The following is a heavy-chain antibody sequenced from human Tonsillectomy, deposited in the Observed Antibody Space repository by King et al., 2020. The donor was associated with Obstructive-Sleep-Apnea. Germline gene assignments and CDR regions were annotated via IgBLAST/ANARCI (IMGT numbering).Heavy chain of an antibody. V-gene: IGHV3-64*01. J-gene: IGHJ4*02. D-gene: IGHD3-22*01. CDR3: ARYEYYYDSSGYYGVLDY. CDR2: ISSNGGST. CDR1: GFTFSSYA. Sequence: VQLVESGGGLVQPGGSLRLSCAASGFTFSSYAMHWVRQAPGKGLEYVSAISSNGGSTYYANSVKGRFTISRDNSKNTLYLQMGSLRAEDMAVYYCARYEYYYDSSGYYGVLDYWGQRTLVTVSS.